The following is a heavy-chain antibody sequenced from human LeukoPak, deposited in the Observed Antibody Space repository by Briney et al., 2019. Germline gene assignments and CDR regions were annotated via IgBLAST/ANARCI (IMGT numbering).Heavy chain of an antibody. CDR1: GFTFSSYS. CDR3: ARDREGDYIWGSYRPDRFDP. D-gene: IGHD3-16*02. Sequence: GGSLRLSCAASGFTFSSYSMNWVRQAPGKGLEWVSSITSSSYIYYADSVKGRFTISRDNAKNLLYLQMNSLRAEDTAVYYCARDREGDYIWGSYRPDRFDPWGQGTLVTVSS. J-gene: IGHJ5*02. CDR2: ITSSSYI. V-gene: IGHV3-21*01.